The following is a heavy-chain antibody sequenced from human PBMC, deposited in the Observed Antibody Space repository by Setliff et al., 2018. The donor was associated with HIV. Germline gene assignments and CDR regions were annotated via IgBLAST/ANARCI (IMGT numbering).Heavy chain of an antibody. V-gene: IGHV3-66*01. D-gene: IGHD3-10*01. CDR3: ARVVRGVTAHYFDY. CDR2: IYSGGST. CDR1: GFTFSIYW. J-gene: IGHJ4*02. Sequence: GGSLRLSCAASASGFTFSIYWMSWVRQAPGKGLEWVPVIYSGGSTYYADSVKGRFSISRDNSKNTLYLQMNSLRAEDTAVYYCARVVRGVTAHYFDYWGQGTPVTVSS.